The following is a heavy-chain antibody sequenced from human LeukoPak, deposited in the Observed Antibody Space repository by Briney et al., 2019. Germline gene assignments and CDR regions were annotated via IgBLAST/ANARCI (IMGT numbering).Heavy chain of an antibody. D-gene: IGHD6-13*01. J-gene: IGHJ4*02. V-gene: IGHV1-2*02. CDR1: GYTLTVYY. CDR2: INPYSGAT. CDR3: AIPIYSSSWYGRGGDFDY. Sequence: ASVKVSCKASGYTLTVYYMHWVRQAPGQGLEWMGWINPYSGATTFAQKFQGRVTMTRDTSMSTAYMEVSSLTSDDTAVYYCAIPIYSSSWYGRGGDFDYWGQGTLVTVSS.